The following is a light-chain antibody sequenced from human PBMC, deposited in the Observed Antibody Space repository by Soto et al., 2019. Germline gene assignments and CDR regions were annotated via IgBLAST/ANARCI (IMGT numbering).Light chain of an antibody. J-gene: IGKJ1*01. Sequence: EILLTKSPATLSLSPGEVATLSCRASQSVSSSFLAWYQQQPGQAPRLLIYATYRRAPGIPDRFSGSGSGTDFTLTISRLEHEDFAVYYCHLFDSTLTFGQGTKGEIK. CDR3: HLFDSTLT. V-gene: IGKV3-20*01. CDR2: ATY. CDR1: QSVSSSF.